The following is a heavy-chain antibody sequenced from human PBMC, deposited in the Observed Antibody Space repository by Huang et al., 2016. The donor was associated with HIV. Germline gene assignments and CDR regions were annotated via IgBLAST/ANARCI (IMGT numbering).Heavy chain of an antibody. Sequence: EVHLVESGGGLVQPGGSLRLSCAVSGFTFSSYRMNWVRQTLGKWLEWVSYMSSTGSAKYYADAVMDRFTISRDNANNSLYLQMNSLRAEDAGVYFCAMGYGPFDFWGQGTLVTVSS. CDR3: AMGYGPFDF. CDR2: MSSTGSAK. CDR1: GFTFSSYR. V-gene: IGHV3-48*01. J-gene: IGHJ4*02. D-gene: IGHD5-18*01.